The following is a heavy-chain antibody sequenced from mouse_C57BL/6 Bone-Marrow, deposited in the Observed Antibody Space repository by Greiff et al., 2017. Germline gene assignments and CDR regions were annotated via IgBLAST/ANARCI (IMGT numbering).Heavy chain of an antibody. CDR2: IDPENGDT. V-gene: IGHV14-4*01. Sequence: EVKLVESGAELVRPGASVKLSCTASGFNIKDDFMHWVKQRPEQGLEWIGWIDPENGDTEYATKFQGKATITAAPSSNTAYLQLSSLTSEDTAVYYCSMDYYVDYWGRGTTLTVSS. CDR3: SMDYYVDY. J-gene: IGHJ2*01. CDR1: GFNIKDDF.